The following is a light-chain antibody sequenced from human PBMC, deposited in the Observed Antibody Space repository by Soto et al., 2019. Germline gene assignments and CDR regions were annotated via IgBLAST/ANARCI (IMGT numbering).Light chain of an antibody. V-gene: IGLV1-44*01. CDR2: SNN. J-gene: IGLJ2*01. CDR1: SSNIGSNT. CDR3: AAWDDSLNGHMI. Sequence: QSVLTQSPSASGTPGQRVTISCSGGSSNIGSNTVNWYQQLPGTAPKLLIYSNNQRPSGVPDRFSGSKSDTSASLAISGLQSEDEADYYCAAWDDSLNGHMIFGGGTKLSVL.